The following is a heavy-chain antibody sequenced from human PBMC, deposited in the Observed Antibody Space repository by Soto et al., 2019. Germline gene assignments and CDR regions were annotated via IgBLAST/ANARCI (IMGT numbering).Heavy chain of an antibody. V-gene: IGHV1-18*01. CDR2: ISAYNGNT. D-gene: IGHD1-7*01. Sequence: ASVKVSCKASGYTFTSYGISWVRQAPGQGLEWMGWISAYNGNTNYAQKLQGRVTMTTDTSTSTAYMELRSLRSDDTAVYYCARESNGRALGTSYYYYMDVWGKGTTVTVSS. J-gene: IGHJ6*03. CDR3: ARESNGRALGTSYYYYMDV. CDR1: GYTFTSYG.